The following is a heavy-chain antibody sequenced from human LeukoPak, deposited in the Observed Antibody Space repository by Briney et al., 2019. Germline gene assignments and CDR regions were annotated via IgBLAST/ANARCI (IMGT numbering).Heavy chain of an antibody. D-gene: IGHD3-10*01. V-gene: IGHV1-18*01. J-gene: IGHJ5*02. CDR1: GYTFTSYG. CDR2: ISAYNGNT. Sequence: ASVKVSCKASGYTFTSYGISWVRQAPGQGLEWMGWISAYNGNTNYAQKLQGRVTMTTDTSTSTAYMELSSLRSEDTAVYYCARENLYGSGSPRPLSSFDPWGQGTLVTVSS. CDR3: ARENLYGSGSPRPLSSFDP.